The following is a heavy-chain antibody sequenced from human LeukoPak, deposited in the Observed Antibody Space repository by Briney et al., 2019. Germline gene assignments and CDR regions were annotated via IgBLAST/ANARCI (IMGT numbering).Heavy chain of an antibody. D-gene: IGHD3-10*01. CDR3: AKGLILWFGELLPRPFDY. Sequence: GGSLRLSCAASGFTFSSYAMSWVRQAPGKGLEWVSAINGSGGSTYYADSVKGRFTISRDNSKNTLYLQMNSLRAEDTAVYYSAKGLILWFGELLPRPFDYWGQGTLVTVSS. V-gene: IGHV3-23*01. CDR1: GFTFSSYA. CDR2: INGSGGST. J-gene: IGHJ4*02.